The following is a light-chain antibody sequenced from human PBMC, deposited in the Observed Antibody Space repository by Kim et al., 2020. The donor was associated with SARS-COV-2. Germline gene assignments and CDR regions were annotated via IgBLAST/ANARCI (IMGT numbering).Light chain of an antibody. Sequence: IQLTQSPSSLSASVGDRFTITCRASQGIRSYVAWYQQKPGKAPKLLIYAASTLESGVPSRFSGSGSGTDFTLTISSLQPEDFATYYCQQFNSYPRTFGGGTKVDIK. CDR3: QQFNSYPRT. J-gene: IGKJ4*01. V-gene: IGKV1-9*01. CDR2: AAS. CDR1: QGIRSY.